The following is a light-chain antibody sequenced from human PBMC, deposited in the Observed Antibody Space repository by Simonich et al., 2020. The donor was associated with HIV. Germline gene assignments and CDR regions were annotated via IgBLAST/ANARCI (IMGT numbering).Light chain of an antibody. CDR2: WAA. CDR1: QSVLSSSNNKNY. V-gene: IGKV4-1*01. J-gene: IGKJ1*01. CDR3: QQYYSTPQT. Sequence: DIVMTQSPDSLAVALGERATINCKSSQSVLSSSNNKNYLAWYQQKPGQTPNLLFYWAATRESGVPDRFSGSGSGTDFTLTINSLQAEDVAVYYCQQYYSTPQTFGQGTKVEIK.